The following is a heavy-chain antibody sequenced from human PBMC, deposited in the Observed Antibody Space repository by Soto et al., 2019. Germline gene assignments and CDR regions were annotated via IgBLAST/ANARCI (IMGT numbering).Heavy chain of an antibody. Sequence: QVQLQESGPGLVKPSQTLSLTCTVSGDSINNGNYYWTWIRQHPGKGLEWIGHVHYSGRIYYNPSLTRRVTMSVDTSKNQVSLELSSVTVADTDVYYCVRGTDIYKCGVWGQGTLVTVSS. CDR3: VRGTDIYKCGV. J-gene: IGHJ4*02. CDR2: VHYSGRI. D-gene: IGHD1-20*01. CDR1: GDSINNGNYY. V-gene: IGHV4-31*03.